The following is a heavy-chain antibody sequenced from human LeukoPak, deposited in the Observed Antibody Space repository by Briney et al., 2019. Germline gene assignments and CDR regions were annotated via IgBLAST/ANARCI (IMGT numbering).Heavy chain of an antibody. CDR2: IIPIFGTA. CDR1: GGTFSSYA. J-gene: IGHJ4*02. D-gene: IGHD3-22*01. Sequence: GASVKVSCKASGGTFSSYAISWVRQAPGQGLEWMGRIIPIFGTANYAQKFQGRVTITTDKSTSTAYMELSSLRSEDTAAYYCARTDDSSGYRPHYFDYWGQGTLVTVSS. CDR3: ARTDDSSGYRPHYFDY. V-gene: IGHV1-69*05.